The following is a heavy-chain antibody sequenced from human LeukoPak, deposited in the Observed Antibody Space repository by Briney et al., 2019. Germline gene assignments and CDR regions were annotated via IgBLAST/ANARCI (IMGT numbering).Heavy chain of an antibody. D-gene: IGHD5-18*01. V-gene: IGHV3-33*01. CDR3: ARGGIAMAYNWFDP. CDR1: GFTFSSYG. J-gene: IGHJ5*02. Sequence: GGSLRLSCAASGFTFSSYGMHWVRQAPGKGLEWVAVIWYDGSNKYYADSVKGRFTISRDNSKNTLYLQMNSLRAEDTAVYYCARGGIAMAYNWFDPWGQGTLVTVSS. CDR2: IWYDGSNK.